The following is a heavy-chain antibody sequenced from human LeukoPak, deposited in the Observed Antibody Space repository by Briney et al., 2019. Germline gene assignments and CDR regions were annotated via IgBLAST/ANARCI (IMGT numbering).Heavy chain of an antibody. CDR1: GFSFTRYW. CDR3: VYGGSYYVA. Sequence: GGSLRLSCAASGFSFTRYWMTWVRQAPGTGLELVANIKEDGSEKYYVDSVKGRFTISRDNAKNSLYLQMNSLRAEDTAVYYCVYGGSYYVAWGQGTLVTVSS. D-gene: IGHD1-26*01. J-gene: IGHJ5*02. V-gene: IGHV3-7*01. CDR2: IKEDGSEK.